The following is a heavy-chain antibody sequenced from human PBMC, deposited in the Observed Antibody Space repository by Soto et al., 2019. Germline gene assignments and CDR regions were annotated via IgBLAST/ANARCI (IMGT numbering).Heavy chain of an antibody. V-gene: IGHV3-30-3*01. CDR2: VAHDGTSK. D-gene: IGHD1-20*01. CDR3: ARDNRITGIAAEIDL. J-gene: IGHJ5*02. Sequence: LRLSCAASGFSFSDHAMHWVRRAPGKGLEWVALVAHDGTSKYYAGSVKGRFTISSDKSSNTLFLQMDSLDTEDTAVYYCARDNRITGIAAEIDLWGRGTLVTVSS. CDR1: GFSFSDHA.